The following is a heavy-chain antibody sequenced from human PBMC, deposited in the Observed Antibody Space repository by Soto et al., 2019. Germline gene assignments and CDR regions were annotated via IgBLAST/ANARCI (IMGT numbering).Heavy chain of an antibody. CDR2: VSHDGRNT. D-gene: IGHD6-19*01. CDR1: GFTFSDYA. J-gene: IGHJ4*02. Sequence: VQLVESGGGVVQPGRSLRLSCAASGFTFSDYAMHWVRQAPGKGLEWVAVVSHDGRNTHYADSVKGRFTISRDSSKNTVALEMAGLRAEDTAVYYCAKGGRQWRVTSGFNYWGQGALVTVSS. V-gene: IGHV3-30*18. CDR3: AKGGRQWRVTSGFNY.